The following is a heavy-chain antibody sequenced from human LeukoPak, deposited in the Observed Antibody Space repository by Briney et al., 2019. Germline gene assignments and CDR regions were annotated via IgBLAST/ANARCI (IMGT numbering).Heavy chain of an antibody. V-gene: IGHV3-23*01. Sequence: GSLRLSCAASGFTFSSYWMHWVRQAPGKGLEWVSTITKSGDSTYYVDSVKGRFTISRDNSKNTLYLQMNSLRAEDTAKYYCTKDYCGKFCSAVWGQGTTVTVSS. J-gene: IGHJ6*02. CDR3: TKDYCGKFCSAV. CDR1: GFTFSSYW. D-gene: IGHD3-9*01. CDR2: ITKSGDST.